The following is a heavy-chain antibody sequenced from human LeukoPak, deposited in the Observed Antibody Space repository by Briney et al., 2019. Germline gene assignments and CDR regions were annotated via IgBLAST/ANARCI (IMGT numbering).Heavy chain of an antibody. CDR3: ARGRIAVAGLGY. CDR2: ISSSSSYI. J-gene: IGHJ4*02. CDR1: GFTFSSYS. Sequence: PGGSLRLSCAASGFTFSSYSMNWVRQAPGKGLEWVSSISSSSSYIYYADSVKGRFTISRDNAKNSLYLQMNSLRAEDTAVYYCARGRIAVAGLGYWGQGTLVTVSS. V-gene: IGHV3-21*01. D-gene: IGHD6-19*01.